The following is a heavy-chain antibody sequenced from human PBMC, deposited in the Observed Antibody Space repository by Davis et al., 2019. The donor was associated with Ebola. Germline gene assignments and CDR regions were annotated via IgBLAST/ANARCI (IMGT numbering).Heavy chain of an antibody. CDR2: IHYDGSNK. D-gene: IGHD6-13*01. CDR1: GFTLNAHH. Sequence: GESLKISCVASGFTLNAHHMNWLRQAPGKGLEWVAFIHYDGSNKYYADSVRGRFTISRDNAKNSLYLQMNSLRAEDTAVYYCVRNGLTSSWSVFDYWGQGTLVTVSS. V-gene: IGHV3-30*02. CDR3: VRNGLTSSWSVFDY. J-gene: IGHJ4*02.